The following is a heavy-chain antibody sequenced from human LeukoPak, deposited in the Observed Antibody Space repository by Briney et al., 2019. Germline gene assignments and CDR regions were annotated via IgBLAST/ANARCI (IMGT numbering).Heavy chain of an antibody. CDR3: AGHVGRDGYNLINYFDY. CDR1: GGSISSSSYY. V-gene: IGHV4-39*01. CDR2: IYYSGST. J-gene: IGHJ4*02. D-gene: IGHD5-24*01. Sequence: PSETLSLTCTASGGSISSSSYYWGWIRQPPGKGLEWIGSIYYSGSTYYNPSLKSRVTISVDTSKNQFSLKLSSVTDADTAVYYCAGHVGRDGYNLINYFDYWGQGTLVTVSS.